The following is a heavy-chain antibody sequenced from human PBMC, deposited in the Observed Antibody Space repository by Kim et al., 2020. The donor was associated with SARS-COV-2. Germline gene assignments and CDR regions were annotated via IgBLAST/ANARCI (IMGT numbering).Heavy chain of an antibody. CDR2: INPVSGKT. Sequence: ASVKVSCKASGYSFTNYAMNWVRQAPGQGLEWMGWINPVSGKTTYAQGFTGRFVFSLDTAVSTAFLEISSLKAEDTAVYYCARDSSGKLDFDWLLRGYFDSWGQGPLVTVSS. D-gene: IGHD3-9*01. CDR1: GYSFTNYA. V-gene: IGHV7-4-1*02. J-gene: IGHJ4*02. CDR3: ARDSSGKLDFDWLLRGYFDS.